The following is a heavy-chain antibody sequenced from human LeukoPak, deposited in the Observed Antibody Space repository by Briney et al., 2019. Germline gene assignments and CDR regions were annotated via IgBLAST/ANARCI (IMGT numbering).Heavy chain of an antibody. CDR1: GGSFSGYY. V-gene: IGHV4-34*01. J-gene: IGHJ4*02. Sequence: SETLSLTCAVYGGSFSGYYWSWIRQPPGKGLEWVGEINHSGSTNYNPSLKSRVTISVDTSKNQFSLTLRSVTAADTAVYYCARVVEMATIRLFDYWGQGTLVTVSS. CDR2: INHSGST. CDR3: ARVVEMATIRLFDY. D-gene: IGHD5-24*01.